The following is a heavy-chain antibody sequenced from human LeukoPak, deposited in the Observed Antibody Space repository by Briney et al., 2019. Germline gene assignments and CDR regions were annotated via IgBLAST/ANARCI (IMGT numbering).Heavy chain of an antibody. D-gene: IGHD4-4*01. J-gene: IGHJ4*02. CDR1: GLTLGDYA. CDR3: AKSAPSKY. V-gene: IGHV3-23*01. Sequence: GGSLRLSCTVSGLTLGDYAMSWVRQAPGKGLEWVSHIISSAASTDYADSVKGRFTISRDNSKNTLYLQMTSLRAEDTAVYYCAKSAPSKYWGQGTLVTVSS. CDR2: IISSAAST.